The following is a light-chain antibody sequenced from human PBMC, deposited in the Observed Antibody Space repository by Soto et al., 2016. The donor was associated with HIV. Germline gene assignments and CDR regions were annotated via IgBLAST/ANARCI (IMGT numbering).Light chain of an antibody. CDR1: NIGSKS. CDR2: DNN. CDR3: QVWDFSGDYPGV. Sequence: SYELTQPPSVSVAPGKTARITCGGNNIGSKSVHWYQQKPGQAPVLVVYDNNARPSGIPERFSGSNSGNTATLTISRVEAGDEADYYCQVWDFSGDYPGVFVTGTKVTVL. V-gene: IGLV3-21*03. J-gene: IGLJ1*01.